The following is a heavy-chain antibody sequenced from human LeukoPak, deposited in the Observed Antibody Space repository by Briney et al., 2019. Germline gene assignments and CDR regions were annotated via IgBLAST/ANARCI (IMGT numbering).Heavy chain of an antibody. J-gene: IGHJ5*02. Sequence: GGSLRLSCAASGFTVSSNYMSWVRQAPGKGLEWVSVIYSGGSTYYADSVKGRFTISRDNSKNTLYLQRNSLRAEDTAVYYCARGGITVRFDPWGQGTLVTVSS. V-gene: IGHV3-53*01. CDR1: GFTVSSNY. D-gene: IGHD1-14*01. CDR3: ARGGITVRFDP. CDR2: IYSGGST.